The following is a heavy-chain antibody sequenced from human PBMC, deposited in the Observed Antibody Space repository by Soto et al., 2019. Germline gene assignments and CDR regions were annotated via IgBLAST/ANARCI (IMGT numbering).Heavy chain of an antibody. CDR3: AKDLDYYYDSSGYYPHDAFDI. CDR2: ISGSGGST. V-gene: IGHV3-23*01. D-gene: IGHD3-22*01. Sequence: GGSLRLSCAASGFTFSSYAMSWVRQAPGKGLEWVSAISGSGGSTYYADSVKGRFTISRDNSKNTLYLQMNSLRAEDTAVYYCAKDLDYYYDSSGYYPHDAFDIWGQGTMVTVSS. CDR1: GFTFSSYA. J-gene: IGHJ3*02.